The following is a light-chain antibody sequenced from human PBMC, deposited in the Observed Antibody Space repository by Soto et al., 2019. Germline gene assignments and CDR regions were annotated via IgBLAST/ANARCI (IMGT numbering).Light chain of an antibody. J-gene: IGLJ2*01. CDR3: SSYAGDNNVV. CDR2: EVS. V-gene: IGLV2-8*01. Sequence: QSALTQPPSASGSPGQSVTISCTGTDNDIGGHDYVSWYQQHPGKAPRLMISEVSQRPSGVPDRFSGSKSGNTASLTVSGLQPDDEAVYYCSSYAGDNNVVFGGGTKVTVL. CDR1: DNDIGGHDY.